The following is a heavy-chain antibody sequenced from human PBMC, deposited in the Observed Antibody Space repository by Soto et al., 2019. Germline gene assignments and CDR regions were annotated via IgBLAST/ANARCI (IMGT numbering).Heavy chain of an antibody. CDR2: ISGGGGST. J-gene: IGHJ6*02. Sequence: EVQLLESGGGLVQPGGSLRLSCAASGFTFSSYAMTWVRQAPGKGLEWVSGISGGGGSTYYADSVKGRFTISRDNSKNTLCLQMNSLRAEDTAVYYWAKDRTTVDYHYGMDVWSQGTTVTVSS. D-gene: IGHD4-17*01. CDR3: AKDRTTVDYHYGMDV. V-gene: IGHV3-23*01. CDR1: GFTFSSYA.